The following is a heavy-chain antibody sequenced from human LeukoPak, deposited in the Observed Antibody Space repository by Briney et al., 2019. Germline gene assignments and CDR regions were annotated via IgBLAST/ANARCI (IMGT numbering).Heavy chain of an antibody. V-gene: IGHV1-46*04. Sequence: ASVKVSCKASGYTFINFYMHWVRQAPGQGLECMGRIHPSGCSTSYAQKLHGRVTMTSDTSINTLYIERNSLAYEDTAVYYCAREGYDSNGYPFFDIWGEGRMVTASS. CDR2: IHPSGCST. CDR1: GYTFINFY. D-gene: IGHD3-22*01. CDR3: AREGYDSNGYPFFDI. J-gene: IGHJ3*02.